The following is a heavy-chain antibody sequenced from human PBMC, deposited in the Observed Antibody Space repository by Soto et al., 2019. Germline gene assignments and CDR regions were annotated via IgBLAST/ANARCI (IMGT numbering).Heavy chain of an antibody. Sequence: EVQLLESGGGLVQSGGSLRLSCAASGFSFSSYAMTWVRQAPGKGLNWVSSISVSGGNTYNANSVKGRFTMSRDNSKNTLYLQMNSVNADDTATYYCATSGLNAPLDFWVQGTLVTVSS. CDR3: ATSGLNAPLDF. CDR1: GFSFSSYA. J-gene: IGHJ4*02. V-gene: IGHV3-23*01. D-gene: IGHD2-8*01. CDR2: ISVSGGNT.